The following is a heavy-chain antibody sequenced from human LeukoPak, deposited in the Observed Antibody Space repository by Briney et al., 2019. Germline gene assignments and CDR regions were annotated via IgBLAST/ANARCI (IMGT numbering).Heavy chain of an antibody. Sequence: SETLSLTCTVSGGSVSSYYWSWFRQPPGEGREWIAYIYNSGSTNYDLSLKSRVTISVDTSKNQFSLKLSSVTAADTAVYYCVRDWEGFNFDIWGQGTMVTVSS. D-gene: IGHD1-26*01. CDR3: VRDWEGFNFDI. J-gene: IGHJ3*02. CDR2: IYNSGST. V-gene: IGHV4-59*02. CDR1: GGSVSSYY.